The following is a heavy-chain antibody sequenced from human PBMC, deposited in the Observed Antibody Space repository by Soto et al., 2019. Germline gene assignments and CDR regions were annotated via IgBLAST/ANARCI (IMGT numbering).Heavy chain of an antibody. CDR3: ARLTDLYIMFDF. CDR2: IIPIFGTA. V-gene: IGHV1-69*13. CDR1: GGTFSSYA. D-gene: IGHD3-16*01. Sequence: SVKVSCKASGGTFSSYAISWVRQAPGQGLEWMGGIIPIFGTANYAQKFQGRVTITADESTSTAYMELSSLRSVDTGTYYCARLTDLYIMFDFWGQGTQVTVSS. J-gene: IGHJ4*02.